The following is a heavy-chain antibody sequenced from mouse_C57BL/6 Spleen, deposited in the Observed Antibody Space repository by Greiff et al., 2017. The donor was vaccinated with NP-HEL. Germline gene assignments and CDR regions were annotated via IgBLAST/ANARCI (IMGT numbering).Heavy chain of an antibody. CDR1: GYTFTSYW. Sequence: QVQLQQPGAELVRPGTSVKLSCKASGYTFTSYWMHWVKQRPGQGLEWIGVIDPSDSYTNYNQKSKGKATLTVDTSSSTAYMQLSSLTSEDSAVYYCARGSLITTVDWFAYWGEGNLVTVSA. CDR2: IDPSDSYT. J-gene: IGHJ3*01. V-gene: IGHV1-59*01. D-gene: IGHD1-1*01. CDR3: ARGSLITTVDWFAY.